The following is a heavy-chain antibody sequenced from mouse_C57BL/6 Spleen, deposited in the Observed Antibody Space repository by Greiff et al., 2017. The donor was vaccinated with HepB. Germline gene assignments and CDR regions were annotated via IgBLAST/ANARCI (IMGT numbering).Heavy chain of an antibody. CDR3: TTDDYDGAWFAY. CDR1: GFNIKDDY. V-gene: IGHV14-4*01. Sequence: EVQLQQSGAELVRPGASVKLSCTASGFNIKDDYMPWVKQRPEQGLEWIGWIDPENGDTEYASKFQGKATITADTSSNTAYLQLSSLTSEDTAVYYCTTDDYDGAWFAYWGQGTLVTVSA. D-gene: IGHD2-4*01. J-gene: IGHJ3*01. CDR2: IDPENGDT.